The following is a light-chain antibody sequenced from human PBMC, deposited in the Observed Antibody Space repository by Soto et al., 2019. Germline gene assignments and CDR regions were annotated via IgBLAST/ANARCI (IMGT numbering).Light chain of an antibody. J-gene: IGKJ1*01. Sequence: VLTQSPATLSLSPGERATLSCRASQSVGSYLAWYQHKPGQPPRLLIYDASNRATGIPARFSGSGSGTDFTLTISSLEPEDFAVYYCQQRSNWPPTWTFGQGTKVEIK. CDR1: QSVGSY. CDR3: QQRSNWPPTWT. V-gene: IGKV3-11*01. CDR2: DAS.